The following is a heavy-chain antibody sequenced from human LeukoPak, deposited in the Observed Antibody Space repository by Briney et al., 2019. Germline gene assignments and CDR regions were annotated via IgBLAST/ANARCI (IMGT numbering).Heavy chain of an antibody. CDR3: ARDKSGYSYGEPFDY. D-gene: IGHD5-18*01. Sequence: KPGGSLRLSCAASGFTFSSYSMNWVRQAPGKGLEWVSSISSSSSYIYYADSVKGRFAISRDNAKNSLYLQMNSLRAEDTAVYYCARDKSGYSYGEPFDYWGQGTLVTVSS. CDR2: ISSSSSYI. J-gene: IGHJ4*02. V-gene: IGHV3-21*01. CDR1: GFTFSSYS.